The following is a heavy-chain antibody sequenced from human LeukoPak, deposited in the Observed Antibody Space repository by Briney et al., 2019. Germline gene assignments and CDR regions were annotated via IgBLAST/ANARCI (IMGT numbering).Heavy chain of an antibody. J-gene: IGHJ4*02. CDR2: INHSGST. Sequence: PSETLSLTCAVYGGSFSGYYWSWIRQPPGKGLEWIGEINHSGSTNYNPSLKSRVTISVDTSKNQFSLKLSSVTAADTAVYYCASRGGVGATNYFDYWGQGTLVTVSS. CDR1: GGSFSGYY. V-gene: IGHV4-34*01. CDR3: ASRGGVGATNYFDY. D-gene: IGHD1-26*01.